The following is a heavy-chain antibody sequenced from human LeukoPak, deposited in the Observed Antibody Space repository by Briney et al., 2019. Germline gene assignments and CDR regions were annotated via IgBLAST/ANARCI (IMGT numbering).Heavy chain of an antibody. V-gene: IGHV3-48*03. CDR3: ARGYIWGSYGFDY. CDR1: GFTFSTYV. Sequence: QPGGSLRLSCAASGFTFSTYVMNWVRQAPGKGLEWVSYISSSGNTIYYADSVKGRFTISRDNAKNSLYLQMNSLRAEDMAVYYCARGYIWGSYGFDYWGQGTLVTVSS. CDR2: ISSSGNTI. D-gene: IGHD3-16*01. J-gene: IGHJ4*02.